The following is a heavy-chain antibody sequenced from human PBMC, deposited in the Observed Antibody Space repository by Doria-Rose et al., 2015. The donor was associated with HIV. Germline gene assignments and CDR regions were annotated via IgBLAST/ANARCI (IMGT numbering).Heavy chain of an antibody. J-gene: IGHJ4*02. V-gene: IGHV2-26*01. CDR2: IFSDDER. Sequence: QITLKESGPVLVKPTETLTLTCTVSGVSLSSPGMGVSWIRQPPGKALEWLANIFSDDERSYKASLKSRLTISMVTSESQVVLTMTDMDPVDTATYYCARIKSSRWYHKYYFDFWGQGTLVIVSA. CDR3: ARIKSSRWYHKYYFDF. D-gene: IGHD6-13*01. CDR1: GVSLSSPGMG.